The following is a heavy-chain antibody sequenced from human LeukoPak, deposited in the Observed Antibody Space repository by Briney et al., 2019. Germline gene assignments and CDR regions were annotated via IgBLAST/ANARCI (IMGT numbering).Heavy chain of an antibody. CDR1: GFTFSSYG. CDR3: AKPAKSYSSGWYSEFDY. D-gene: IGHD6-19*01. CDR2: IRYDGSNK. Sequence: GGSLRLSCAASGFTFSSYGMHWVRQAPGKGLEWVAFIRYDGSNKYYADSVKGRFTISRDNSKNTLYLQMNSLRAEDTAVYYCAKPAKSYSSGWYSEFDYWGQGTLVTVPS. V-gene: IGHV3-30*02. J-gene: IGHJ4*02.